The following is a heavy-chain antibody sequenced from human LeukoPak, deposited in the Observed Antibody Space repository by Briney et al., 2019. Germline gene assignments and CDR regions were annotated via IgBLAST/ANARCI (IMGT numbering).Heavy chain of an antibody. CDR2: IYYSGST. D-gene: IGHD6-19*01. V-gene: IGHV4-59*01. CDR1: GGSISSYY. CDR3: ARADGYSSGWYFDY. Sequence: SETLSLTCTVSGGSISSYYWSWIRQPPGKGLEWIWYIYYSGSTNYNPSLKSRVTISLDTSKNQFSLKLSAVTAADTAVYYCARADGYSSGWYFDYWGQGTLVTVSS. J-gene: IGHJ4*02.